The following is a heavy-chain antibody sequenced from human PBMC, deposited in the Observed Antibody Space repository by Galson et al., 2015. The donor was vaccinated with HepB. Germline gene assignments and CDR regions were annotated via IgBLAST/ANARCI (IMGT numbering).Heavy chain of an antibody. V-gene: IGHV5-51*01. CDR2: IYPGDSDT. Sequence: QSGAEVKKPGESLKISCKGPGYSFTSYWIGWVRQMPGKGLEWMGIIYPGDSDTRYSPSFQGQVTISADKSISTAYLQWSSLKASDTALYYCARHAMEPTGDNSGWPTVGDYWGQRTLVTVSS. CDR3: ARHAMEPTGDNSGWPTVGDY. J-gene: IGHJ4*02. CDR1: GYSFTSYW. D-gene: IGHD6-19*01.